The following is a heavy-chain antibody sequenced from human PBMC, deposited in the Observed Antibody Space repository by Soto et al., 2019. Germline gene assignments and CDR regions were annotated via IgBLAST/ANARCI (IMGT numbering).Heavy chain of an antibody. V-gene: IGHV4-59*01. Sequence: SETLYLTCTVSGGSISSYYWSWIRQPPGKGLEWIGYIYYSGSTNYNPSLKSRVTISVDTSKNQFSLKLSSVTAADTAVYYCARGLAAAGTGSWFDPWGQGTLVTVSS. J-gene: IGHJ5*02. CDR3: ARGLAAAGTGSWFDP. D-gene: IGHD6-13*01. CDR1: GGSISSYY. CDR2: IYYSGST.